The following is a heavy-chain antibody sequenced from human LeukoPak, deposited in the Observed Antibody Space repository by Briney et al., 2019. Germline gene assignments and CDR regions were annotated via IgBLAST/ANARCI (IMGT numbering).Heavy chain of an antibody. CDR3: ALTAATLYYYYMDV. Sequence: GGSLRLSCAASGFTFSSYSMNWVRQAPGKGLEWVSSISSSSSYIYYADSVKGRFTISRDNAKNSLYLQMNSLRAEDTAVYYCALTAATLYYYYMDVWGKGTTVTVSS. V-gene: IGHV3-21*01. J-gene: IGHJ6*03. CDR2: ISSSSSYI. CDR1: GFTFSSYS. D-gene: IGHD2-15*01.